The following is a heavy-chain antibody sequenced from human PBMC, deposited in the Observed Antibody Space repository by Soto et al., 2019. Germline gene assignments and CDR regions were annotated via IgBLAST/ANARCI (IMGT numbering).Heavy chain of an antibody. V-gene: IGHV3-30-3*01. Sequence: GGSLRLSCAASGFTFSSYAMHWVRQAPGKGLEWVAVISYDGSNQYYADYVKGRFTISRDNSRNTLYLQLNSLRPQDMGVFYLARQTRPSEEYFQPVRKRTRVIVST. CDR3: ARQTRPSEEYFQP. CDR2: ISYDGSNQ. CDR1: GFTFSSYA. J-gene: IGHJ1*01. D-gene: IGHD6-6*01.